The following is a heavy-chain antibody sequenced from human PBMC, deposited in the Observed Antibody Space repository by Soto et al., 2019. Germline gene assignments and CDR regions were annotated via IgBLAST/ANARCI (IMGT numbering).Heavy chain of an antibody. D-gene: IGHD3-10*01. CDR1: EFTFS. V-gene: IGHV3-23*01. J-gene: IGHJ5*02. CDR3: AKGSLWFGESTNWFDP. CDR2: ISNDGSST. Sequence: GGSLRLSCVGSEFTFSMTWVRQAPGKGLEWVSMISNDGSSTYYADSVKGRFTISRDNSKKILYLQMNSLRAEDTAVYYCAKGSLWFGESTNWFDPWGQGTLVTVSS.